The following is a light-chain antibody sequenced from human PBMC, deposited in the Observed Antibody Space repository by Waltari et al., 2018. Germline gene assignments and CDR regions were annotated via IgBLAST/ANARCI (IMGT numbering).Light chain of an antibody. V-gene: IGKV4-1*01. CDR1: QSVLYRFNKKNY. J-gene: IGKJ1*01. CDR2: SAS. CDR3: QEYYRTPQT. Sequence: DLVMTQSPDSLAVSLGARATSNCTSSQSVLYRFNKKNYLAWYQQKPGTPPMLLICSASTRESGVPDRFSGIGSGTDFTLTINSLHAEDVAVYCCQEYYRTPQTFGQGTKVGI.